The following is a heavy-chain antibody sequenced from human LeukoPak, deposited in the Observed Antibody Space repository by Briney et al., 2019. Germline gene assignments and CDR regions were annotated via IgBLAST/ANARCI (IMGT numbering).Heavy chain of an antibody. CDR2: INPNSGGT. CDR1: GYTFTGYY. J-gene: IGHJ3*02. D-gene: IGHD3-10*01. V-gene: IGHV1-2*02. CDR3: ARTPLRFDGSGSDAFDI. Sequence: ASVKVSCKASGYTFTGYYMHWVRQAPRQGLEWMGWINPNSGGTNYAQKFQGRVTITADKSTSTAYMELSSLRSEDTAVYYCARTPLRFDGSGSDAFDIWGQGTMVTVSS.